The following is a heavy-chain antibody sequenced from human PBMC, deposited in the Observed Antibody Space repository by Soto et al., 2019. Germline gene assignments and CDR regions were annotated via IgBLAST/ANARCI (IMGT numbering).Heavy chain of an antibody. J-gene: IGHJ1*01. CDR3: ARGDSDLAVSEAAS. D-gene: IGHD2-15*01. CDR2: IYFSGIA. Sequence: PSETLSLTCTVSGASITDSYWSWIRQPPEKGLEWIGYIYFSGIANYNPSLKSRATISRDTSKNEFSLKLTSVTAADTAIYYCARGDSDLAVSEAASWGQGTLVT. CDR1: GASITDSY. V-gene: IGHV4-59*01.